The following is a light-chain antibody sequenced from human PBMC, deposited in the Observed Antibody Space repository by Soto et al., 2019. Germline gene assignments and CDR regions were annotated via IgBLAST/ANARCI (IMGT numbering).Light chain of an antibody. CDR1: QSVSSSY. CDR2: GAS. V-gene: IGKV3-20*01. J-gene: IGKJ5*01. Sequence: EIVLTQSPGTLSLSPGERATLSCRASQSVSSSYLACYQQKPGQAPRLLIYGASSRTTGIPDRFSGSGAWTAVTITIISLEPDDFEVYYCQHYDSSPPVTFGQGTRLEIK. CDR3: QHYDSSPPVT.